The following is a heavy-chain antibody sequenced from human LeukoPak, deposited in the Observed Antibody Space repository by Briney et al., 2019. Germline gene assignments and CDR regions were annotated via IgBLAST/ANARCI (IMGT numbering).Heavy chain of an antibody. CDR2: INHSGST. J-gene: IGHJ3*02. CDR1: GGSFSGYY. CDR3: ARGIVVPAAIGNDAFDI. D-gene: IGHD2-2*02. V-gene: IGHV4-34*01. Sequence: MASETLSLTCAVYGGSFSGYYWSWIRQPPGKGLEWIGEINHSGSTNYNPSLKSRVTISVDTSKNQFSLKLSSVTAADTAVYYCARGIVVPAAIGNDAFDIWGQGTMVTVSS.